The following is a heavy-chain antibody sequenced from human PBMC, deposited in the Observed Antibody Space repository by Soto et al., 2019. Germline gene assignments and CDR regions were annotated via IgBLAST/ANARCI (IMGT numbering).Heavy chain of an antibody. CDR3: VRQGFVPLPGLVYG. Sequence: SETLSLTCTVSGGSIISDYWSWIRQPPGKGLEWIGYIYYSGSTNYNPSLKSRVTISVDTSKNQFSLKLSSVTAADTAVYYCVRQGFVPLPGLVYGRGQGTTVTVSP. CDR1: GGSIISDY. CDR2: IYYSGST. D-gene: IGHD3-10*01. V-gene: IGHV4-59*08. J-gene: IGHJ6*01.